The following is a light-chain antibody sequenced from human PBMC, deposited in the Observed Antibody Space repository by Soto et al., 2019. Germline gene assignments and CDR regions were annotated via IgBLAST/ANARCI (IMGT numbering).Light chain of an antibody. J-gene: IGKJ3*01. V-gene: IGKV1-33*01. CDR3: QHYDELPF. CDR2: DAS. Sequence: DIPMTQSPPSLSASVGDRVTITCQASQAIRNYLNWYQQKPGKAPKLLIYDASNLETGVPSRFSGSGSVTDFTFTISSLQPEDVATYYCQHYDELPFFGPGTKVYIK. CDR1: QAIRNY.